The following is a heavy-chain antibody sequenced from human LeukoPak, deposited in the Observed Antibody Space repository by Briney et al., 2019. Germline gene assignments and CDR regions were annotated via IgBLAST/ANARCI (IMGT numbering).Heavy chain of an antibody. CDR2: ISSSSSYI. CDR3: AREDGGNSI. CDR1: GFTFSSYS. Sequence: GGSLRLSCAASGFTFSSYSMNWVRQAPGKGLEWVSSISSSSSYICYADSVKGRFTISRDNAKNSLYLQMNSLRAEDTAVYYCAREDGGNSIWGQGTLVTVSS. D-gene: IGHD4-23*01. J-gene: IGHJ4*02. V-gene: IGHV3-21*01.